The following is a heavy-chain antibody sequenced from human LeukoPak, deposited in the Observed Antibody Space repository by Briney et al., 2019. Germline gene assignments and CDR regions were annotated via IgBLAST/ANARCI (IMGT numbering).Heavy chain of an antibody. CDR1: GYTFTGYY. J-gene: IGHJ5*02. CDR2: INPNSGGT. D-gene: IGHD4-23*01. Sequence: ASVKVSCKASGYTFTGYYMHWVRQAPGQGLEWMGWINPNSGGTNYAQKFQGRVTMTRDTSISTAYMELSRLRSDDTAGYYCAEGSTVVTPRLGGLGWFDPWGQGTLVTVSS. V-gene: IGHV1-2*02. CDR3: AEGSTVVTPRLGGLGWFDP.